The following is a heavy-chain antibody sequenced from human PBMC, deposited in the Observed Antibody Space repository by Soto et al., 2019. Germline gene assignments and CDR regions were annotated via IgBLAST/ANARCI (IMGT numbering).Heavy chain of an antibody. J-gene: IGHJ6*02. CDR3: AIYTAMAADYYYGMDV. V-gene: IGHV4-30-4*01. CDR2: IYYSGST. CDR1: VGSISSCDYY. D-gene: IGHD5-18*01. Sequence: SEPLSLPCTVSVGSISSCDYYWSWILHPPVKGLEWIGYIYYSGSTYYNPSLKSRDTISVDTSKNQFSLKLSSVTAADTAVYYCAIYTAMAADYYYGMDVWGQGTTVTVSS.